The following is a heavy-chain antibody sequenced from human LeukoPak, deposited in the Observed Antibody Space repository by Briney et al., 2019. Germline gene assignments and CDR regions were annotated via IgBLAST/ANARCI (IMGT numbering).Heavy chain of an antibody. J-gene: IGHJ6*02. Sequence: PGGSLRLSCAASGLIFSTFGMHWVRQAPGKGLEWVSLISYDGSNKYYADSVKGRFTISRDNSKNTLFLQMNSLRAEGTAVYYCANYISGNYHGMGVWGRGTTVTVSS. CDR3: ANYISGNYHGMGV. CDR2: ISYDGSNK. V-gene: IGHV3-33*05. CDR1: GLIFSTFG. D-gene: IGHD2-2*02.